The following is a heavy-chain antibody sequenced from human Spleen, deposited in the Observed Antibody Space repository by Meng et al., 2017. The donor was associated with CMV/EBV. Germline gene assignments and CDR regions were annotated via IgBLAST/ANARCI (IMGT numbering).Heavy chain of an antibody. CDR3: ARGGTTLGPWFDP. CDR1: GGSITSSLYY. J-gene: IGHJ5*02. Sequence: SETLSLTCTVSGGSITSSLYYWGWIRQSPGKGLEWIGTIYHNGSTYYSPSLKSRVTISVDTSKSQFSLRLNSVTAADTAVYYCARGGTTLGPWFDPWGQGTLVTVSS. V-gene: IGHV4-39*07. D-gene: IGHD1-7*01. CDR2: IYHNGST.